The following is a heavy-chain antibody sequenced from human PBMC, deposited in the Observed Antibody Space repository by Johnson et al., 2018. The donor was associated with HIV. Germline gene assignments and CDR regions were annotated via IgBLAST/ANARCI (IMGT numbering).Heavy chain of an antibody. J-gene: IGHJ3*02. CDR2: IYSGGST. CDR3: ARAPSPGPGGAFDI. V-gene: IGHV3-53*01. Sequence: VQLVESGGGLIQPGGSLRLSCAASGFTVSSNYMSWVRQAPGKGLEWVSIIYSGGSTYYADSVKGRFTISRDNSKNTVYLQMNSLRVEDTAVYYCARAPSPGPGGAFDIWGQGTMVTVSS. CDR1: GFTVSSNY.